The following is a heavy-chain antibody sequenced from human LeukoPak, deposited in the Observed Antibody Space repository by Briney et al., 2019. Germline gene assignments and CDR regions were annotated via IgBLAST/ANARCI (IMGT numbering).Heavy chain of an antibody. Sequence: GGSLRLSCAASGFTFSSYAMHWVRQAPGKGLEYVSAISGNGGSTYYANPVKGRFTISRDNSKNTLFLQLGSLRPDDMAVYYCTRSVYGILTSLDYWGQGTLVTVSS. CDR3: TRSVYGILTSLDY. D-gene: IGHD3-9*01. V-gene: IGHV3-64*01. CDR2: ISGNGGST. J-gene: IGHJ4*02. CDR1: GFTFSSYA.